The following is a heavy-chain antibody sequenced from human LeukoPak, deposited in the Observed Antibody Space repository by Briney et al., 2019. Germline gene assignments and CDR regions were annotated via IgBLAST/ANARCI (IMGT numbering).Heavy chain of an antibody. J-gene: IGHJ4*02. CDR2: IGIDSGNT. D-gene: IGHD1-1*01. Sequence: GGSLRLSCTASGFPFIEYSMNWVRQVPGKGLEWIAYIGIDSGNTKYADSVRGRFTIFADKAKNSLYLQMNSLRVEDTAVYYCARDHNYAFDNWGQGTLVSVAS. CDR3: ARDHNYAFDN. V-gene: IGHV3-48*01. CDR1: GFPFIEYS.